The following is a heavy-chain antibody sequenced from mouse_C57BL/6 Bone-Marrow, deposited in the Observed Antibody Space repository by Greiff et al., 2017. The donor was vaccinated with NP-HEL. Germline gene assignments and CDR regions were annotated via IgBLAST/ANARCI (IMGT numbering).Heavy chain of an antibody. CDR1: GYSITSDY. CDR3: AGLARGGYGSSYCWYFDV. V-gene: IGHV3-8*01. CDR2: ISYSGST. J-gene: IGHJ1*03. D-gene: IGHD1-1*01. Sequence: EVQLQESGPGLAKPSQTLSLTCSVTGYSITSDYWNWIRKFPGNKLEYMGYISYSGSTYYNPSLKSRISITRDTSKNQYYLQLNSVTTEDTATYYCAGLARGGYGSSYCWYFDVWGTGTTVTVSS.